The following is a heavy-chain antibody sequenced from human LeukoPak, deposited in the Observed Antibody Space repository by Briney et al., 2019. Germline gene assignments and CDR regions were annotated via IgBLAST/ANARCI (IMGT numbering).Heavy chain of an antibody. D-gene: IGHD3-16*02. Sequence: GGSLRLSCAASGFTFDDYAMHWVRQAPGKGLEWVSGIIWNSGDIGYAASVKGRFTISRDNSKNTLYLQMNSLRAEDTAVYYCAKDDYIWGRYRYSDFDIWGQGTMVTVSS. J-gene: IGHJ3*02. CDR3: AKDDYIWGRYRYSDFDI. V-gene: IGHV3-9*01. CDR1: GFTFDDYA. CDR2: IIWNSGDI.